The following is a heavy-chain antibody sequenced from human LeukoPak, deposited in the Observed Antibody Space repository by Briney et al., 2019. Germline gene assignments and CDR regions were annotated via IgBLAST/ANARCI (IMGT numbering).Heavy chain of an antibody. D-gene: IGHD3-22*01. J-gene: IGHJ4*02. CDR1: GFTFDDYA. CDR2: ISWNSGSI. CDR3: AKVPYYYDSSGYSNYYFDY. Sequence: GGSLRLSCAASGFTFDDYAMHWVRQAPGKGLEWVSGISWNSGSIGYADSVKGRFTISRDNAKNPLYLQMNSLRAEDTALYYCAKVPYYYDSSGYSNYYFDYWGREPWSPSPQ. V-gene: IGHV3-9*01.